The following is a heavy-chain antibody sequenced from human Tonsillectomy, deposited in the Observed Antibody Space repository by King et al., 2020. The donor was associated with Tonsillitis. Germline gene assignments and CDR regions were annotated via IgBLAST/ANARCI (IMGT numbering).Heavy chain of an antibody. V-gene: IGHV4-59*08. CDR1: GGSISTYY. CDR2: VYYTGTT. J-gene: IGHJ5*02. D-gene: IGHD6-19*01. CDR3: ARTAGYSSAWRRSWFVP. Sequence: QLQESGPGLVMPSETLSLTCTVSGGSISTYYWSWIRQPPGKGLEWIGYVYYTGTTNYSPSLKSRVTISVDTSKNQFSLKLSSVTAADTAVYYCARTAGYSSAWRRSWFVPWGPGTLVTVSS.